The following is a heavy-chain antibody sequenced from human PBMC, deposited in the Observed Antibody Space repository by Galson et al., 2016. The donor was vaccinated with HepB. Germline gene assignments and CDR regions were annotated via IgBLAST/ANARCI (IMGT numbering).Heavy chain of an antibody. CDR1: GFTFKDYY. Sequence: SLRLSCAASGFTFKDYYMNWIRQAPGKGLEWISYISASGFVILYADSVKGRFTVSRDNAQSSLYLQMNSLRAEDTAVYYCARDPEVGFYYVDSWGQGTLVTVSS. D-gene: IGHD1-14*01. CDR3: ARDPEVGFYYVDS. J-gene: IGHJ4*02. V-gene: IGHV3-11*01. CDR2: ISASGFVI.